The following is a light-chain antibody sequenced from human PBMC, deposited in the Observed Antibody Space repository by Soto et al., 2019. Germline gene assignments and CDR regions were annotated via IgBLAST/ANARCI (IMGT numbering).Light chain of an antibody. CDR3: QQYDNLPR. CDR1: QDIRNY. Sequence: IQMTQAPSSLSASVGHSVTITAQASQDIRNYLNWYQQKPGQAPXXLIYDASTLETRVPSRFSGSGSGTDFPFTISSLKPEDIATYDCQQYDNLPRFGGGTKVDIK. V-gene: IGKV1-33*01. J-gene: IGKJ4*01. CDR2: DAS.